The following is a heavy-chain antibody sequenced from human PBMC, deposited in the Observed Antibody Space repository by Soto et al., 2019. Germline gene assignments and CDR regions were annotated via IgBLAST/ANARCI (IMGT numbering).Heavy chain of an antibody. J-gene: IGHJ4*02. CDR2: VNPIVSMS. V-gene: IGHV1-69*02. CDR1: GDTFNFYS. CDR3: ASSYGSGYRAFVY. Sequence: QVQLVQSGAEVKRPGSSVKVSCKASGDTFNFYSINWVRQAPGVGLEWMGRVNPIVSMSNYAQKFQGRVTMTADKSTSTAYMGLSSLRSEDTAIYYCASSYGSGYRAFVYWGQGALVTVSS. D-gene: IGHD3-10*01.